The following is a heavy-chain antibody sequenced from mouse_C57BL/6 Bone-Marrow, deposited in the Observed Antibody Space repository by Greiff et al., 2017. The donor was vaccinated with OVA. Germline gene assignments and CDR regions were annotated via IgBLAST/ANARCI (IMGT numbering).Heavy chain of an antibody. Sequence: QVHVKQSGAELAKPGASVKLSCKASGYTFTSYWMHWVKQRPGQGLEWIGYINPSSGYTKYTQKFKDKATLTADKSSSTAYMQLSSLTYEDSAVYYCARWLLSYYFDYWGQGTTLTVSS. CDR2: INPSSGYT. CDR1: GYTFTSYW. V-gene: IGHV1-7*01. D-gene: IGHD2-3*01. J-gene: IGHJ2*01. CDR3: ARWLLSYYFDY.